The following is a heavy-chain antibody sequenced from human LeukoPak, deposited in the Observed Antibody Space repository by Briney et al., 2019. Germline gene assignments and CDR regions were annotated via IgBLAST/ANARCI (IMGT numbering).Heavy chain of an antibody. CDR3: AKGPWFGELLSYD. CDR1: GFTFSSYG. V-gene: IGHV3-23*01. D-gene: IGHD3-10*01. CDR2: ISGSGGST. Sequence: GGSLRLSCAASGFTFSSYGMSWVRQAPGKGLEWVPVISGSGGSTYYADSVKGRFTISRDNSKNTLYLQMNSLRAEDTAIYYCAKGPWFGELLSYDWGQGTLVTVSS. J-gene: IGHJ4*02.